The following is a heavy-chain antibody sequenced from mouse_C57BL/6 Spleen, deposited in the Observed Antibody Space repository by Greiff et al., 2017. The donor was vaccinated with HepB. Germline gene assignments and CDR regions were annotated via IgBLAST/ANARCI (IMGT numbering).Heavy chain of an antibody. V-gene: IGHV1-74*01. CDR2: IHPSDSDT. CDR3: ATTVRYGSSAFAY. D-gene: IGHD1-1*01. J-gene: IGHJ3*01. Sequence: QVQLQQPGAELVKPGASVKVSCKASGYTFTSYWMHWVKQRPGQGLEWIGRIHPSDSDTNYNQKFKGKATLTVDKSSSTAYMQLISLTSEDSAVYDCATTVRYGSSAFAYWGKGTLVTVSA. CDR1: GYTFTSYW.